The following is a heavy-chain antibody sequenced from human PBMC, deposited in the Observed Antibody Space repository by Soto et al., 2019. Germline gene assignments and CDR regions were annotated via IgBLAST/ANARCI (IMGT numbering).Heavy chain of an antibody. CDR2: TYYRSKWYY. V-gene: IGHV6-1*01. D-gene: IGHD1-26*01. J-gene: IGHJ4*03. CDR3: AREERYSGRIFYF. CDR1: GDSVSSNSAG. Sequence: SQTLSLTCAITGDSVSSNSAGWSWVRQSPSRGLEWLGRTYYRSKWYYEYAVSVRGRITINPDTSKNQYSLKLNSVTPEDTAVYFCAREERYSGRIFYFWRQGTLVTVPS.